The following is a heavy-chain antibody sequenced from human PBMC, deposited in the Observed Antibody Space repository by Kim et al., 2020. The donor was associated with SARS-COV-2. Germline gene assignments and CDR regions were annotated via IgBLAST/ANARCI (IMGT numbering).Heavy chain of an antibody. V-gene: IGHV4-39*01. D-gene: IGHD6-19*01. CDR2: IYYSGST. CDR1: GGSISSSSYY. Sequence: SETLSLTCTVSGGSISSSSYYWGWIRQPPGKGLEWIGSIYYSGSTYYNLSLKSRVTISVDTTKNQFSLKLSSVTAADTAVYYCARHLGEVVLGIAVAAPGGMDVWGQGTAVTVSS. J-gene: IGHJ6*02. CDR3: ARHLGEVVLGIAVAAPGGMDV.